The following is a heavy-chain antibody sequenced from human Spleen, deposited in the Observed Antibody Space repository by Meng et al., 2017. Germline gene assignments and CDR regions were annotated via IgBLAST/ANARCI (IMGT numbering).Heavy chain of an antibody. D-gene: IGHD3-22*01. CDR2: ISWNSGSI. J-gene: IGHJ6*02. V-gene: IGHV3-9*01. CDR1: GFTFSNYA. CDR3: AKDSGDSSGYNYYYYYGMDV. Sequence: SLKISCVASGFTFSNYAMHWVRQAPGKGLEWVSGISWNSGSIGYADSVKGRFTISRDNAKNSLYLQMNSLRAEDTALYYCAKDSGDSSGYNYYYYYGMDVWGQGTTVTVSS.